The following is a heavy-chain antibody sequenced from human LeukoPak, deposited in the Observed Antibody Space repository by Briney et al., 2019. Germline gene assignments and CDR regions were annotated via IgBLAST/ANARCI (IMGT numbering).Heavy chain of an antibody. D-gene: IGHD5-12*01. Sequence: GESLKISCEASGFTFTSYWITWVRLMPGKGLEWMGIIFPGDSDTITSPSFQGQVSMSVDKSISTAYLQWSSLKASDTGIYYCARNRGGHDQGYMDVRGTGTTVSVSS. J-gene: IGHJ6*03. V-gene: IGHV5-51*01. CDR1: GFTFTSYW. CDR2: IFPGDSDT. CDR3: ARNRGGHDQGYMDV.